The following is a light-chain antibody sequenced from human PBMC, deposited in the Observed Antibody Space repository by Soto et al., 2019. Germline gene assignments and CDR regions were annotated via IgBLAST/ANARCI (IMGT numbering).Light chain of an antibody. J-gene: IGKJ1*01. CDR3: QQYNLSPWT. Sequence: DIQMTQSPSTLSASVGDRVTITCRASQSISVWLAWYQQKPGKAPKLLIYRASTLESAVPSRFSGSGSGTEFTLTINNLQPDDFATYYCQQYNLSPWTFGQGTEVEVK. V-gene: IGKV1-5*03. CDR1: QSISVW. CDR2: RAS.